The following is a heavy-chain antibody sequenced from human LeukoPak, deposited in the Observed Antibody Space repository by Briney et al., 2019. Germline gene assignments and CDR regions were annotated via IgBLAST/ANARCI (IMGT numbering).Heavy chain of an antibody. CDR3: ARDFTPLLLWFGESSEGLRLDY. CDR1: GFTFSDHA. CDR2: ISSSGSTI. Sequence: GGSLRLSCAAFGFTFSDHAMNWVRQAPGEGLEWVSYISSSGSTIYYADSVKGRFTISRDNAKNSLHLQMNSLRAEDTAVYYCARDFTPLLLWFGESSEGLRLDYWGQGTLVTVSS. D-gene: IGHD3-10*01. J-gene: IGHJ4*02. V-gene: IGHV3-11*04.